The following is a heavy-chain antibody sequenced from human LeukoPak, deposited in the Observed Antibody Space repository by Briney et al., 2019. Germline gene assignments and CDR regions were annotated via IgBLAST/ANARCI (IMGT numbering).Heavy chain of an antibody. D-gene: IGHD3-10*01. CDR1: GGSISSGSYY. CDR2: IYYSGST. Sequence: SQTLSLTCTVSGGSISSGSYYWSWIRQPAGKGLEWIGYIYYSGSTNYNPSLKSRVTISVDTSKNQFSLKLSSVTAADTAVYYCASPSGGSWFGSSRGGFDYWGQGTLVTVSS. CDR3: ASPSGGSWFGSSRGGFDY. J-gene: IGHJ4*02. V-gene: IGHV4-61*09.